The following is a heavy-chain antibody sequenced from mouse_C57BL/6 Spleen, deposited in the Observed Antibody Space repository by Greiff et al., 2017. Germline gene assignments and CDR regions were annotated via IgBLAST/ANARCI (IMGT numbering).Heavy chain of an antibody. D-gene: IGHD1-1*01. Sequence: QVQLKQSGAELVKPGASVKISCKASGYAFSSYWMNWVKQRPGQGLEWIGQIYPGDGDTNYNGKFKGKATLTADKSSSTAYMQLSSLTSEDSAVYFCASALRVGAVDYWGQGTTLTVSS. CDR3: ASALRVGAVDY. J-gene: IGHJ2*01. CDR2: IYPGDGDT. V-gene: IGHV1-80*01. CDR1: GYAFSSYW.